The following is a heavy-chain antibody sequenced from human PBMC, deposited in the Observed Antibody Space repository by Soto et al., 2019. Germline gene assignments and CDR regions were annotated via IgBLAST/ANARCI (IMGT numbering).Heavy chain of an antibody. D-gene: IGHD3-10*01. V-gene: IGHV3-74*01. CDR3: TRDIGGKGDY. Sequence: PGGSLRLSCAASGFTFSSYWMHWVRQVPGKGLLWVSRIDEYGSTINYADSVKGRFTISRDNARNTLYLEMNSLRAEDTALYYCTRDIGGKGDYWGPGTLVTVSS. J-gene: IGHJ4*02. CDR2: IDEYGSTI. CDR1: GFTFSSYW.